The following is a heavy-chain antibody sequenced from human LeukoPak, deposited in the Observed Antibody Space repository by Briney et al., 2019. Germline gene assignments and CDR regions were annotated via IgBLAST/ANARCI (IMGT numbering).Heavy chain of an antibody. J-gene: IGHJ5*02. CDR2: TNPSAGST. Sequence: ASVKVSCRTSGYTFTTYAIHWVRQAPGQGLEWMGITNPSAGSTSYAQKFQGRVTMTRDTSTSTVYMELSSLRSEDTAVYYCAREMGIVATGGFDPWGQGTLVTVSS. CDR3: AREMGIVATGGFDP. D-gene: IGHD6-13*01. V-gene: IGHV1-46*01. CDR1: GYTFTTYA.